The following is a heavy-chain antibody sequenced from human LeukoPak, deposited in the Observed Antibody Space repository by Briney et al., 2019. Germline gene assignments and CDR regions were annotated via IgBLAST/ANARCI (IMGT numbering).Heavy chain of an antibody. V-gene: IGHV4-34*01. CDR2: INHSGST. Sequence: PSETLSLTCAVYGGSFSGYYWSWIRQPPGKGLEWIGEINHSGSTNYNPSLKSRVTISVDTSKNQFSLKLSSVTAADTAVYYCASAESWFDPWGQGTLVTVSS. J-gene: IGHJ5*02. CDR3: ASAESWFDP. CDR1: GGSFSGYY.